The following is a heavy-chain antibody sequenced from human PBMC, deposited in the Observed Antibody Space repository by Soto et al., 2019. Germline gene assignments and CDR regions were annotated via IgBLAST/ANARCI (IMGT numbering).Heavy chain of an antibody. CDR2: VYYNGNT. V-gene: IGHV3-53*01. Sequence: VQLVESGGDLIQPGGSLRLSCAASGFRFNYNHMTWVGQAPGRGPEWVSTVYYNGNTYNADSVTGRFTNPRDTSKSMLYRQMTSLRAEDTAVYYFATGVDTAKSGYWGQGTRVTVSS. J-gene: IGHJ4*02. D-gene: IGHD5-18*01. CDR3: ATGVDTAKSGY. CDR1: GFRFNYNH.